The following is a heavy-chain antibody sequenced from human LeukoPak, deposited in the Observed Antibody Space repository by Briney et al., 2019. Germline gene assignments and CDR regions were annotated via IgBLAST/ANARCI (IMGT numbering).Heavy chain of an antibody. D-gene: IGHD3-16*01. CDR1: GFTFSNHA. Sequence: GGSLRLSCAASGFTFSNHALSWVRQAPGKGLEWVSSNGGSADSTYYADSVKGRFTISGDNSKNTLYLQMNSLRAEDTAVYYCAKTFYDYVWGSFPTWGQGTLVTVSS. J-gene: IGHJ4*02. CDR2: NGGSADST. V-gene: IGHV3-23*01. CDR3: AKTFYDYVWGSFPT.